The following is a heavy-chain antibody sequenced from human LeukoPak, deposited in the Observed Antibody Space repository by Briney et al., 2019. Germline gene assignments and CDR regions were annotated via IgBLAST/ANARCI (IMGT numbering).Heavy chain of an antibody. V-gene: IGHV4-38-2*02. CDR1: TYSISSGYY. CDR3: ARHGYCSGGSCYPSDY. D-gene: IGHD2-15*01. Sequence: SETLSLTCTVSTYSISSGYYWGWIRQPPGKGLEWIGSIYHSGSTYYNPSLKSRVTISVDTSKNQFSLKLSSVTAADTAVYYCARHGYCSGGSCYPSDYWGQGTLVTVSS. J-gene: IGHJ4*02. CDR2: IYHSGST.